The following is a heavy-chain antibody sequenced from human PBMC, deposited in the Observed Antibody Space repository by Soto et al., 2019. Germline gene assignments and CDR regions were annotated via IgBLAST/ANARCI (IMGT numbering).Heavy chain of an antibody. D-gene: IGHD5-12*01. CDR1: GGTFSNDI. V-gene: IGHV1-69*08. J-gene: IGHJ4*02. CDR3: VRDSPIGSTYSGYDGIDY. Sequence: QVQVVQSGAEVQKPGSSVKVSCKASGGTFSNDIITWVRQAPGQGLEWMGRIIPLLDIANYAQKFQGRGTITADKSTSTAYMELNSLRSEDTAVYYCVRDSPIGSTYSGYDGIDYWGQGTLVTVSS. CDR2: IIPLLDIA.